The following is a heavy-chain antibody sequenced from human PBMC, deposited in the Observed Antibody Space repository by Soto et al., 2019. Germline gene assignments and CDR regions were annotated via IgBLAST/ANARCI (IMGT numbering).Heavy chain of an antibody. CDR2: INPKSGGT. V-gene: IGHV1-2*02. D-gene: IGHD5-18*01. CDR1: GYIFTDYF. Sequence: ASVKVSCKASGYIFTDYFIHWVRQAPGQGLEWMGWINPKSGGTNYAQVFRGRVTLTRDTSINTAYMDLSRLKSVDTAVYYCARDFSWIQPYYSYYYFGMDVWGQGTTVTVSS. CDR3: ARDFSWIQPYYSYYYFGMDV. J-gene: IGHJ6*02.